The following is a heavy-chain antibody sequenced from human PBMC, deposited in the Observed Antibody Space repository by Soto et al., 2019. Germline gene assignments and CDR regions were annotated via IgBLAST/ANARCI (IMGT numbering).Heavy chain of an antibody. Sequence: SETLSLTCAVYCGSFIGYYWSWIRQPPGKGLEWIGEINHSGSTNYNPSLKSRVTISVDTSKNQFSLKLSSVTAADTAVYYCARLAASVFGFSLNYGMDVWGQGTTVTVSS. D-gene: IGHD6-6*01. V-gene: IGHV4-34*01. CDR1: CGSFIGYY. CDR2: INHSGST. J-gene: IGHJ6*02. CDR3: ARLAASVFGFSLNYGMDV.